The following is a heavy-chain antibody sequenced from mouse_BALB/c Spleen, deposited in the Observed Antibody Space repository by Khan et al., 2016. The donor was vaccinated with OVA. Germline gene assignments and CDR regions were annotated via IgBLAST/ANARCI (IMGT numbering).Heavy chain of an antibody. Sequence: QVQLKESGPGLVAPSQSLSITCTVSGFSLSRYNIHWVRQPPGEGLEWLGMIWGGGGTDYNSTLKSRLSIRKDNSKSQVLLKMNSLQTDDTAMYFCARAYYRYDGYYAMDYWGQGTSVTVSS. V-gene: IGHV2-6-4*01. D-gene: IGHD2-14*01. CDR1: GFSLSRYN. J-gene: IGHJ4*01. CDR3: ARAYYRYDGYYAMDY. CDR2: IWGGGGT.